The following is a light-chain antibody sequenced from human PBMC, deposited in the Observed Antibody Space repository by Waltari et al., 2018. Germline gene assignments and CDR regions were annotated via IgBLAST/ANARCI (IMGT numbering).Light chain of an antibody. J-gene: IGKJ1*01. CDR2: GAS. CDR3: QHYVSLPVT. Sequence: EIVLTQSPGTLSLSPGERATLSCRASQSVRRDLAWYQQNPGQAPRLLIYGASNRATGIPDRFSGGGSGTDFSLIISRLEPEDCAVYYCQHYVSLPVTFGQGTKVEIK. CDR1: QSVRRD. V-gene: IGKV3-20*01.